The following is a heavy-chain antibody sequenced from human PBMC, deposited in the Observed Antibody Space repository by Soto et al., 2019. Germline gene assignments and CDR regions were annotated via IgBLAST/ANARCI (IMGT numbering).Heavy chain of an antibody. J-gene: IGHJ5*02. Sequence: PSETLSLTCIVSGGSISSGDYYWSWIRQPPGKGLEWIGYIYYSGSTYYNPSLKSRVTISVDTSKNQFSLKLSSVTAADTAVYYCAIGGDSSGYYPNWFDPWGQGTRVTVSS. CDR3: AIGGDSSGYYPNWFDP. CDR2: IYYSGST. CDR1: GGSISSGDYY. V-gene: IGHV4-30-4*01. D-gene: IGHD3-22*01.